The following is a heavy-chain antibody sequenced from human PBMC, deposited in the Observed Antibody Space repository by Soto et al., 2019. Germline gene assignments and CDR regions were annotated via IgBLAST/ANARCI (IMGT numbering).Heavy chain of an antibody. Sequence: RASETLSLTCTVSGGSISSYYWSWIRQPPGKGLEWIGYIYYSGSTNYNPSLKSRVTISVDTSKNQFSLKLSSVTAAGTAVYYCARDPAAAGWFDPWGQGTLVTVSS. CDR1: GGSISSYY. CDR2: IYYSGST. CDR3: ARDPAAAGWFDP. J-gene: IGHJ5*02. D-gene: IGHD6-13*01. V-gene: IGHV4-59*01.